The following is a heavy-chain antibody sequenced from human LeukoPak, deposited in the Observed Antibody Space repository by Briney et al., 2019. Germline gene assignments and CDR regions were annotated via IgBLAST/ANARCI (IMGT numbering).Heavy chain of an antibody. CDR3: ARSPGSGSYFHFDY. CDR1: GYTFTSYY. J-gene: IGHJ4*02. D-gene: IGHD1-26*01. V-gene: IGHV1-46*01. CDR2: INPSGGST. Sequence: ASVKVSCKASGYTFTSYYMHWVRQAPGQGLEWMGIINPSGGSTSYAQKFQGWVTMTRDTSISTAYMELSRLRSDDTAVYYCARSPGSGSYFHFDYWGQGTLVTVSS.